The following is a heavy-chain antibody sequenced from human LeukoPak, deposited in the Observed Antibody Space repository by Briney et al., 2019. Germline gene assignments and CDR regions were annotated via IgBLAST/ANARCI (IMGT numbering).Heavy chain of an antibody. D-gene: IGHD3-16*02. CDR2: IKSKTDGGTT. CDR1: GFTFSNAW. J-gene: IGHJ4*02. V-gene: IGHV3-15*01. CDR3: TTATYDYVWGSYRYYFDY. Sequence: GGSLRLSCAASGFTFSNAWMSWVRQAPGKGLEWVGRIKSKTDGGTTDYAAPVKGRFTISRDDSKNTLYLQMNSLKTEDTAVYYCTTATYDYVWGSYRYYFDYWGQGTLVTVSS.